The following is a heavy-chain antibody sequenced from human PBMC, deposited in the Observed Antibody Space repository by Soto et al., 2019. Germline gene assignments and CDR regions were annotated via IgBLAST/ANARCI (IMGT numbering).Heavy chain of an antibody. D-gene: IGHD3-22*01. CDR2: ISYGGGTT. V-gene: IGHV3-23*01. Sequence: PGGSLRLSCAASEFTFSNYAMSWVRQAPGKGLEWVSAISYGGGTTYYADSVKGRFTISRDNSKNTLYLQMNSLRAEDTAVYYCAKNPGYYYDSTGYHFDYWGQGTLVTRLL. CDR1: EFTFSNYA. J-gene: IGHJ4*02. CDR3: AKNPGYYYDSTGYHFDY.